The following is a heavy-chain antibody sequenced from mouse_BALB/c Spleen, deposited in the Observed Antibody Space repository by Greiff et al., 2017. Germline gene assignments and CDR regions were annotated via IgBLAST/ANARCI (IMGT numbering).Heavy chain of an antibody. D-gene: IGHD1-1*01. J-gene: IGHJ3*01. V-gene: IGHV2-3*01. CDR1: GFSLTSYG. CDR2: IWGDGST. CDR3: ALTTPEAWFAY. Sequence: VQVVESGPGLVAPSQSLTITCTVSGFSLTSYGVSWVRQPPGKGLEWLGVIWGDGSTNYHSALISRLSISKDNSKSQVFLKLNSLQTDDTATYYCALTTPEAWFAYWGQGTLVTVSA.